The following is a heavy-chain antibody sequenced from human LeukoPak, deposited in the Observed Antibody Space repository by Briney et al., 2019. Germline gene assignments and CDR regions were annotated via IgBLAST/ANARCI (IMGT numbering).Heavy chain of an antibody. Sequence: SETLSLTCAVYGGSFSGYYWSWIRQPPGKGLECIGEINHSGSTNYNPSLKSRVTISVDTSKNQFSLKLSSVTAADTAVYYCARQPGVLLWFGDKNYFDYWGQGTLVTVSS. CDR2: INHSGST. J-gene: IGHJ4*02. CDR1: GGSFSGYY. D-gene: IGHD3-10*01. V-gene: IGHV4-34*01. CDR3: ARQPGVLLWFGDKNYFDY.